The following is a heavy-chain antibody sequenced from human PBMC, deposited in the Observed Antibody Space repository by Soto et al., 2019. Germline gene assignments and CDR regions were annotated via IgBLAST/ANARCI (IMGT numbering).Heavy chain of an antibody. CDR2: ISYDGSNK. CDR1: GLTFTIFG. V-gene: IGHV3-30*18. J-gene: IGHJ4*02. Sequence: GGSLRLSCAASGLTFTIFGMHWVRQAPGKGLEWVALISYDGSNKYYADSMKGRFTISRDNSKNTLYLQMNSLRAEDTAVYYCAKSTTRDVYSLFDYWGQGTLVTVSS. D-gene: IGHD4-4*01. CDR3: AKSTTRDVYSLFDY.